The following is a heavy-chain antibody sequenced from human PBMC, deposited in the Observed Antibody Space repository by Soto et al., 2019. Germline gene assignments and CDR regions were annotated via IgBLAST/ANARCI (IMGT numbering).Heavy chain of an antibody. D-gene: IGHD1-26*01. CDR3: ARGGGSSELYYYYYGMDV. J-gene: IGHJ6*02. CDR2: INPNSGGT. V-gene: IGHV1-2*04. Sequence: VSVKVSCKASGYTFTGYYMHWVRQAPGQGLEWMGWINPNSGGTNYAQKFQGWVTMTRDTSISTAYMELSRLRSDDTAVYYCARGGGSSELYYYYYGMDVWGQGTTVTVSS. CDR1: GYTFTGYY.